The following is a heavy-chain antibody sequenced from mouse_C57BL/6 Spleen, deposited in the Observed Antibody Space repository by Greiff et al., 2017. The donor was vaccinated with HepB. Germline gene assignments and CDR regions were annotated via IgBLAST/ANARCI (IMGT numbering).Heavy chain of an antibody. Sequence: EVKVVESGGGLVKPGGSLKLSCAASGFTFSDYGMHWVRQAPEKGLEWVAYISSGSSTIYYADTVKGRFTISRDNAKNTLFLQMTSLRSEDTAMYYCAGGNYDYFDYWGQGTTLTVSS. D-gene: IGHD2-1*01. CDR3: AGGNYDYFDY. J-gene: IGHJ2*01. CDR1: GFTFSDYG. CDR2: ISSGSSTI. V-gene: IGHV5-17*01.